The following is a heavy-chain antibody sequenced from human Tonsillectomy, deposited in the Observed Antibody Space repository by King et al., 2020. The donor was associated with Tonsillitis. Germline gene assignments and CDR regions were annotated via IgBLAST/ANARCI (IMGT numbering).Heavy chain of an antibody. V-gene: IGHV3-30*02. J-gene: IGHJ4*02. CDR3: AKVYPYYYDSSGSAPQFDY. D-gene: IGHD3-22*01. CDR2: IRYDGSNK. CDR1: GFTFSSYG. Sequence: VQLVESGGGVVQPGGSLRLSCAASGFTFSSYGMHWVRQAPGKGLEWVAFIRYDGSNKYYADSVKGRFTISRDNSKNTLYLQMNSLRAENTAVYYCAKVYPYYYDSSGSAPQFDYWGQGPLVTVSS.